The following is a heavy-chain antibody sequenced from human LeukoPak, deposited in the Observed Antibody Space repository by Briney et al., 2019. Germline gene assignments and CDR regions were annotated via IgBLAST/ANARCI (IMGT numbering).Heavy chain of an antibody. CDR1: GYSISSGYY. Sequence: SETLSLTCTVSGYSISSGYYWGWIRQPPGKGLEWIGSIYHSGSTYYNPSLKSRVTISVDTSKNQFSLKLSSVTAADTAVYYCARFGSRRLVRGYYDYMDVWGKGTTVTVSS. CDR2: IYHSGST. CDR3: ARFGSRRLVRGYYDYMDV. V-gene: IGHV4-38-2*02. D-gene: IGHD2-8*02. J-gene: IGHJ6*03.